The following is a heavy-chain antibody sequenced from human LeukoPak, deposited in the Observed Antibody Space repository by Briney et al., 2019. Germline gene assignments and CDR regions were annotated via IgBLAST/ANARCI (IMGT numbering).Heavy chain of an antibody. V-gene: IGHV1-2*02. D-gene: IGHD3-3*02. Sequence: GASVNLSCNVFGYTFTDYFFDWVRQAPGQGLEWMGWINPNSGGTNYAQKFQGRVTMTRDTSISTAYMELSSLTSDDTAVYYCARRRYVNNFGLWAQGSVLSVSS. CDR2: INPNSGGT. J-gene: IGHJ1*01. CDR3: ARRRYVNNFGL. CDR1: GYTFTDYF.